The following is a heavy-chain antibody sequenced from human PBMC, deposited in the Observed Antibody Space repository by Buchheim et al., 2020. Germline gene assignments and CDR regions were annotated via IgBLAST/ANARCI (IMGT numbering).Heavy chain of an antibody. V-gene: IGHV3-48*01. Sequence: EVQLVESGGGLVQPGGSLRFSCAASGLTFSTYSMNWVRQAPGKGLEWVSYISGSTTTIYYADSVRGRFTISRDNAKTSLYLQMNSLRAEDTAVYYCARDRTSMDVWGRGTT. D-gene: IGHD1/OR15-1a*01. J-gene: IGHJ6*02. CDR1: GLTFSTYS. CDR3: ARDRTSMDV. CDR2: ISGSTTTI.